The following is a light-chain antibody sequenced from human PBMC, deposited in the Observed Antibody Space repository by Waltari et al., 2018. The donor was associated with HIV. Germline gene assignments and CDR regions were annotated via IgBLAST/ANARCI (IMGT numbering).Light chain of an antibody. J-gene: IGLJ2*01. Sequence: SSDLTQDHAVSVALGQTVRVTCQGDSLRRYSTSGYTQKPGQAPVLVIYGKNNRPSGIPDRFSGSSSGNTASLTITGAQAEDEADYYCNSRDSSGNHPFGGGTKLTVL. V-gene: IGLV3-19*01. CDR2: GKN. CDR3: NSRDSSGNHP. CDR1: SLRRYS.